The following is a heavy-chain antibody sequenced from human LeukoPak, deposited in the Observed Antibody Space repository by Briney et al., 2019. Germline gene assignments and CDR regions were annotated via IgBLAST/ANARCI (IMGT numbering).Heavy chain of an antibody. CDR1: GGSISSYY. CDR3: ARAAAGDYFDY. V-gene: IGHV4-59*01. D-gene: IGHD6-13*01. Sequence: SETLSLTCTVSGGSISSYYWSWIRQPPGKGLEWIGYIYYSGSTNYNPSLKSRVTISVDTSKNQFSLKLSSVTAADTAAYYCARAAAGDYFDYWGQGTLVTVSS. CDR2: IYYSGST. J-gene: IGHJ4*02.